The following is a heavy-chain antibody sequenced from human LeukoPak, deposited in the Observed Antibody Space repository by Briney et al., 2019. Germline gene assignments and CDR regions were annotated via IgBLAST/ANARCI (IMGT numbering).Heavy chain of an antibody. CDR1: GYTFTGYY. J-gene: IGHJ4*02. CDR3: ARAGKSRYCSSTSCYSVWNFDY. V-gene: IGHV1-2*02. Sequence: ASVKVSCKASGYTFTGYYMHWVRQAPGQGLEWMGWINPNSGGTNYAQEFQGRVTMTRDTSISTAYMELSRLRSDDTAVYYCARAGKSRYCSSTSCYSVWNFDYWGQGTLVTVSS. CDR2: INPNSGGT. D-gene: IGHD2-2*02.